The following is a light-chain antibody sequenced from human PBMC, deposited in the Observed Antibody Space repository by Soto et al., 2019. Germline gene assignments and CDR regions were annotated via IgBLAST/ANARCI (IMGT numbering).Light chain of an antibody. J-gene: IGKJ1*01. V-gene: IGKV3-20*01. Sequence: EIVLTQSPGTLSLSPGERATLSCRASQSVSSTHLAWYQQKPGQAPRLLIYDVSSSGTGIPDRFSGSGSGTDFTLTISRLEPEDFAVYYCQQYGTSPWTFGQGTKVQIK. CDR1: QSVSSTH. CDR3: QQYGTSPWT. CDR2: DVS.